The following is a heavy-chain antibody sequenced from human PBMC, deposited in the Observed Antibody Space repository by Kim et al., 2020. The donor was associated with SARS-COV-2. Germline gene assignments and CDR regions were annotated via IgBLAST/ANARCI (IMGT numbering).Heavy chain of an antibody. V-gene: IGHV3-23*01. Sequence: GGSLRLSCAASGFTFSSYAMSWVRQAPGTGLEWVRQAPGTGLEWVSAISGSGSSTYYADSVRGPFTISRDNPKDTLSLQMNSLRADDTAVYYCAKDRIKRPGGDELVSLVTPFDYWGPGTPVTVSP. CDR1: GFTFSSYA. D-gene: IGHD1-7*01. J-gene: IGHJ4*02. CDR3: AKDRIKRPGGDELVSLVTPFDY. CDR2: ISGSGSST.